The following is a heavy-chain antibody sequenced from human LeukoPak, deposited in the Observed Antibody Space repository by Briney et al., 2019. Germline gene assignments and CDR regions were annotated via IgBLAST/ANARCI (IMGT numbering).Heavy chain of an antibody. D-gene: IGHD3-9*01. Sequence: SETLSLTCTVSGGSISSYHWSWIRQPPGKGLEWIGYIYYSGSTNYNPSLKSRVTISVDTSKNQFSLKLSSVTAADTAVYYCAGVLRYFDWSPYYFDYWGQGTLVTVSS. CDR2: IYYSGST. CDR1: GGSISSYH. J-gene: IGHJ4*02. CDR3: AGVLRYFDWSPYYFDY. V-gene: IGHV4-59*08.